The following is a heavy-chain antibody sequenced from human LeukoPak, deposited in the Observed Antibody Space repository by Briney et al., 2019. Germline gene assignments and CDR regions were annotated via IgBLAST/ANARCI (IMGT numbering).Heavy chain of an antibody. V-gene: IGHV3-21*01. D-gene: IGHD4-23*01. CDR3: ARDGVVVTYYFEY. J-gene: IGHJ4*02. Sequence: GGSLRLSCAASGFTFRSYSMNWVRQAPGKGLEWVSSISVGSDYIYYADSVKGRFIISRDNAKVYLQMNSLRAEDTAVYYCARDGVVVTYYFEYWGQGTMVTVSA. CDR1: GFTFRSYS. CDR2: ISVGSDYI.